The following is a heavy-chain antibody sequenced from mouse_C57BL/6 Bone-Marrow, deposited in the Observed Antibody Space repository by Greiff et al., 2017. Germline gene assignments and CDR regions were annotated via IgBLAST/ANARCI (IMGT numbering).Heavy chain of an antibody. Sequence: FQLQQPGPDLVKPGASVRMSCKVPGYTFTSYWLTWLNQRLGQGLEWIGDIFPGSGSTNYNEKFKSKATLTVDTSSSTAYMQLSSLTSEDSAVYYCARSGYFDVWGTGTTVTVSS. V-gene: IGHV1-55*01. CDR3: ARSGYFDV. J-gene: IGHJ1*03. CDR1: GYTFTSYW. CDR2: IFPGSGST.